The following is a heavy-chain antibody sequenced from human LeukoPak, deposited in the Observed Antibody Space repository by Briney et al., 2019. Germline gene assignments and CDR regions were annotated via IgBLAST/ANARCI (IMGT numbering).Heavy chain of an antibody. CDR2: IYSGGAT. J-gene: IGHJ4*02. CDR1: GFTFSSYE. Sequence: PGGSLRLSCAASGFTFSSYEMNWVRQAPGKGLEWVSVIYSGGATYYADSVRGRFTISRDNSKNMVSLQMTSLGAEDTAVYYCARGRFSGPDDYWGQGTLVTVSS. V-gene: IGHV3-53*01. D-gene: IGHD6-19*01. CDR3: ARGRFSGPDDY.